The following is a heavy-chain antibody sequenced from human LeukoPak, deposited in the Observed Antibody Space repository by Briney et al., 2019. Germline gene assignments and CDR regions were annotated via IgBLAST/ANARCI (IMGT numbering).Heavy chain of an antibody. CDR3: ARDRRNYGDYGSYYGMDV. D-gene: IGHD4-17*01. V-gene: IGHV3-21*01. CDR2: ISSSSSYI. CDR1: GFTFSSYS. J-gene: IGHJ6*02. Sequence: GGSLRLSCAASGFTFSSYSMNGGRQAPGKGLEWVSSISSSSSYIYYAESVKGRFTISRDNAKNSLYLQMNSLRAEDTAVYYCARDRRNYGDYGSYYGMDVWGQGTTVTVSS.